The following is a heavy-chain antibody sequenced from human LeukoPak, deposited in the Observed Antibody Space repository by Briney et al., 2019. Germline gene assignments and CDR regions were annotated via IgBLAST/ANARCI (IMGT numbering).Heavy chain of an antibody. D-gene: IGHD3-16*01. CDR3: ARDLGGYGVNFDY. CDR2: ISAYNGNT. CDR1: GYIFTSYG. Sequence: PSASVKVSCKASGYIFTSYGISWVRQAPGQGLEWMGWISAYNGNTNYAQKLQGRVTITTDTSTRTAYMELRSLRSDDTAVYYCARDLGGYGVNFDYWGQGTLVTVSS. J-gene: IGHJ4*02. V-gene: IGHV1-18*01.